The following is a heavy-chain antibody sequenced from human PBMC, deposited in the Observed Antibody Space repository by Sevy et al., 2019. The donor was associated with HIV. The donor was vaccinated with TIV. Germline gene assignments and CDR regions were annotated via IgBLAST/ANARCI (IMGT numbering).Heavy chain of an antibody. Sequence: GGSLRLSCAGAGFTFSNSNMNWVRQAPGKGLEWVSSITSESGYIYYADSVKGRFIISRDNAKNSVYLQMNSLRADDTAVYYCARDRVQPSHWYFDLWGRCTLVTVSS. CDR2: ITSESGYI. J-gene: IGHJ2*01. CDR1: GFTFSNSN. D-gene: IGHD3-10*01. V-gene: IGHV3-21*01. CDR3: ARDRVQPSHWYFDL.